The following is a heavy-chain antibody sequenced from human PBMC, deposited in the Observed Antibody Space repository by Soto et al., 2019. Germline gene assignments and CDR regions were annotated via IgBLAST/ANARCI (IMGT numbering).Heavy chain of an antibody. CDR1: GGTISRYY. CDR3: ARDLWGYCGTDCYPLDV. V-gene: IGHV4-59*01. D-gene: IGHD2-21*02. J-gene: IGHJ6*02. Sequence: QVQLQESGPGLVKPSETLSLTCTVSGGTISRYYWSWIRQPPGKGLEWIGYMYNTGSTVYNPSFKSRGTTSVDTSKNQFSLKRNSVTAADTAVYYCARDLWGYCGTDCYPLDVWGQGTTVTVSS. CDR2: MYNTGST.